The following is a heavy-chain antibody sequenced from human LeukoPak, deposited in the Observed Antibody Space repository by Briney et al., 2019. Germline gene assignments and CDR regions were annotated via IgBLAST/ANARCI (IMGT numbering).Heavy chain of an antibody. CDR1: GYTFTSYG. V-gene: IGHV1-18*01. CDR3: ARTRVTIFGVVIIGVDWFDP. CDR2: ISAYNGNT. J-gene: IGHJ5*02. Sequence: ASVKVSCKASGYTFTSYGISWVRQAPGQGLEWMGWISAYNGNTNYAQKLQGRVTMTTDTSTSTAYMEQRSLRSDDTAVYYCARTRVTIFGVVIIGVDWFDPWGQGTLVTVSS. D-gene: IGHD3-3*01.